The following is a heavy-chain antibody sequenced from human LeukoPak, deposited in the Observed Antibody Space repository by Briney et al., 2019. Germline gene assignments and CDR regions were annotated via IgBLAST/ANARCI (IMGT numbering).Heavy chain of an antibody. V-gene: IGHV3-48*01. CDR1: GFTFSSYS. CDR3: AREDSSRVGATESPPMDV. Sequence: PGGSLRLSCAASGFTFSSYSMNWVRQAPGRGLEWVSYISSNSSTIYYADSVKGRFTISRDNAKNSLYLQMNSLRAEDTAVYYCAREDSSRVGATESPPMDVWGKGTTVTVSS. CDR2: ISSNSSTI. D-gene: IGHD1-26*01. J-gene: IGHJ6*03.